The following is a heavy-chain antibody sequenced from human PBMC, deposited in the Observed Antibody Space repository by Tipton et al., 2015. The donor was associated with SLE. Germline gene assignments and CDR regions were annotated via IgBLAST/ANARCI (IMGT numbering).Heavy chain of an antibody. V-gene: IGHV4-31*03. Sequence: TLSLTCTVSGVSMSRGGYYWSWIHQHPGKGLECIGYIYYSGNTHYSPSLKSRVTMSVDTSKNQFSLKLSSVTAADTAVYYCARGRYIYGLHLDYWGQGTLVTVSS. J-gene: IGHJ4*02. CDR1: GVSMSRGGYY. D-gene: IGHD5-18*01. CDR2: IYYSGNT. CDR3: ARGRYIYGLHLDY.